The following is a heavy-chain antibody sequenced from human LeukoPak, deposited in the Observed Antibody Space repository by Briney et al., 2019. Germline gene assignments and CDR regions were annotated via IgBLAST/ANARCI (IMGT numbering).Heavy chain of an antibody. J-gene: IGHJ5*02. CDR3: ARKLRLGGNWFDP. CDR2: IIPISGTT. Sequence: SVKVSCKASGGTFSSYTITWVRQAPGQGLEWMGKIIPISGTTNYAQEFQGRVTFTADESTSTAYMELSSLRSEDTALYYCARKLRLGGNWFDPWGQGTLVTVSS. D-gene: IGHD1-26*01. V-gene: IGHV1-69*13. CDR1: GGTFSSYT.